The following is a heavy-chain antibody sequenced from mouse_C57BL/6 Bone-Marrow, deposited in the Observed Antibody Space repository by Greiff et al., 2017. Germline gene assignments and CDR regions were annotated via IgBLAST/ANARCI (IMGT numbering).Heavy chain of an antibody. CDR2: IYPGNGDT. J-gene: IGHJ2*01. CDR3: ARGGGGNFYFDY. V-gene: IGHV1-12*01. CDR1: GYTSTSYN. Sequence: QVQLQQSGAELVRPGASVKMSCKASGYTSTSYNMHWVKQTPRQGLEWIGAIYPGNGDTAYNPKLKGKATLTVDKSSSTAYMQLSSLTFEDSAVYFCARGGGGNFYFDYWGQGTTLTVSS. D-gene: IGHD2-1*01.